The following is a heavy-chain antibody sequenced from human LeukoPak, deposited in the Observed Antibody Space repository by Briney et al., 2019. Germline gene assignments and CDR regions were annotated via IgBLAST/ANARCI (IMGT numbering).Heavy chain of an antibody. CDR3: AGELAVVAARPDWFDP. CDR1: GFTFSSYW. Sequence: QSGGSLRLSCAASGFTFSSYWMSWVRQAPGKGLEWVANIKQDGSEKYYVDSVKGRFTISRDNAKNSLYLQMNSLRAEDTAVYYCAGELAVVAARPDWFDPWGQGTLVTVSS. J-gene: IGHJ5*02. CDR2: IKQDGSEK. D-gene: IGHD2-15*01. V-gene: IGHV3-7*01.